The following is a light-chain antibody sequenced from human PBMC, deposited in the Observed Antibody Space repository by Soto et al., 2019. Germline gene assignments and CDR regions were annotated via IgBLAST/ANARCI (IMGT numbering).Light chain of an antibody. CDR3: QQYGTSPLT. J-gene: IGKJ3*01. CDR2: GVS. Sequence: EIVLTQSPGTLSLSPGERATLSCRASQSVGSTYLAWYQQKPGQAPKLLIYGVSSRATGIPDRFSGSGSVTDFTLTISRLEPEDFAVYYCQQYGTSPLTFGPGTKVDI. V-gene: IGKV3-20*01. CDR1: QSVGSTY.